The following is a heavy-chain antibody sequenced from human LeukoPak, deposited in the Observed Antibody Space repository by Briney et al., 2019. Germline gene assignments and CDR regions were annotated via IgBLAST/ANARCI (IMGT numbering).Heavy chain of an antibody. J-gene: IGHJ4*02. V-gene: IGHV3-15*01. CDR2: IKRKSDGGTT. CDR3: TKNSGYDDRADY. CDR1: GLTFSNAW. Sequence: PGGSLRLSCAASGLTFSNAWMSWVRQVPGKGLEWVGRIKRKSDGGTTEYAASVKGRFTISRDDSKSIAYLQMNSLKTEDTAVYYCTKNSGYDDRADYWGQGTLVTVSS. D-gene: IGHD5-12*01.